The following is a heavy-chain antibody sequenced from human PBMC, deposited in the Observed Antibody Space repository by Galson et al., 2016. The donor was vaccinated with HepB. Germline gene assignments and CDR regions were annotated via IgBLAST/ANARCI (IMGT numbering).Heavy chain of an antibody. Sequence: SLRLSCAASGFTFSSYEMNWVRQAPGKGLEWLSYITSSGNTIYFADSVKGRFTVSRDNAKNSLYLQMNSMRVEDTAVYYCARVEGDRGSWYGFDYWGQGTLVTVSS. CDR3: ARVEGDRGSWYGFDY. CDR2: ITSSGNTI. V-gene: IGHV3-48*03. J-gene: IGHJ4*02. CDR1: GFTFSSYE. D-gene: IGHD2-15*01.